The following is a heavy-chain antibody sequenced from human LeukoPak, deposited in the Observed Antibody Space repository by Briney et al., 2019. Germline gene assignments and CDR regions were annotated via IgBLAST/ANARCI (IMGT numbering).Heavy chain of an antibody. D-gene: IGHD1-26*01. CDR1: GGSFSGYY. CDR3: ARGGGYYYMDV. Sequence: SETLSLTCAVYGGSFSGYYWSWIRQPPGKGLEWIGEINHSGSTNYNPSLKSRVTISVDTSQNQFSLKLSSVTAADTAVYYCARGGGYYYMDVWDKGTTVTVSS. V-gene: IGHV4-34*01. CDR2: INHSGST. J-gene: IGHJ6*03.